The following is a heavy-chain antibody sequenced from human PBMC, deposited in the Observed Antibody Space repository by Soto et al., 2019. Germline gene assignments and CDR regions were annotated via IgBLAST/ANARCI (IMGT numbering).Heavy chain of an antibody. J-gene: IGHJ3*02. CDR3: ASTDVVSTIDDGRDAFDI. V-gene: IGHV5-51*01. CDR2: IYPGDSDT. CDR1: GYRFTNYW. D-gene: IGHD2-21*01. Sequence: GESLKISCKGSGYRFTNYWIGWVRQMPGKGLEWMGVIYPGDSDTRYSPSFQGQVTISADKSISTAYLQWSSLKASDTAIYYCASTDVVSTIDDGRDAFDIWGQGTMVTVS.